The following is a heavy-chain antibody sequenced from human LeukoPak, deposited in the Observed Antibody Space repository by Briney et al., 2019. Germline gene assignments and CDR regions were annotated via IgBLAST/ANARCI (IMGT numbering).Heavy chain of an antibody. Sequence: PGGSLRLSCTASGFTFSDSWMDWVRQAPGRGLEWVANIKEDGSEKYYVDSVRGRFTISRDSSKNSQYLQMNSLRAEDTAVYYCVRDGRPLDYWGQGTLVIVS. V-gene: IGHV3-7*01. CDR1: GFTFSDSW. D-gene: IGHD3/OR15-3a*01. CDR2: IKEDGSEK. CDR3: VRDGRPLDY. J-gene: IGHJ4*02.